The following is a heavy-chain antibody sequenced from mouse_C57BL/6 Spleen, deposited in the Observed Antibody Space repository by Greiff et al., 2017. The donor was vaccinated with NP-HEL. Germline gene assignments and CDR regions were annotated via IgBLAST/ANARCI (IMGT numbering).Heavy chain of an antibody. V-gene: IGHV1-81*01. D-gene: IGHD2-4*01. CDR2: IYPRSGNT. CDR3: ARGATYYDYDGGY. CDR1: GYTFTSYG. J-gene: IGHJ2*01. Sequence: VKLQESGAELARPGASVKLSCKASGYTFTSYGISWVKQRPGQGLEWIGEIYPRSGNTYYNEKFKGKATLTADKSSSTAYMELRSLTSEDSAVYFCARGATYYDYDGGYWGQGTTLTVSS.